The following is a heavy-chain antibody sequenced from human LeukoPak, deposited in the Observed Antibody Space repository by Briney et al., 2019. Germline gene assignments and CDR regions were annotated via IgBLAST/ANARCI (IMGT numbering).Heavy chain of an antibody. Sequence: SVKVSCKASGGTFSSYAISWVRQAPGQGLEWMGRIIPIFGTANYAQKFQGRVTITTDESTSTAYMELSSLRSEDTAVYYCARGQWELLGDAFDIWGQGTMVTVSS. CDR2: IIPIFGTA. J-gene: IGHJ3*02. V-gene: IGHV1-69*05. CDR3: ARGQWELLGDAFDI. CDR1: GGTFSSYA. D-gene: IGHD1-26*01.